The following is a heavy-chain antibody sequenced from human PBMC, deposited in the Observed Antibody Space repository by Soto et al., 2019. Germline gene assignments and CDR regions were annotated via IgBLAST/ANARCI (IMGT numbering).Heavy chain of an antibody. CDR2: IYYSGST. CDR3: ARRPLLTGGFDY. CDR1: GGSISSYY. D-gene: IGHD1-20*01. V-gene: IGHV4-59*08. J-gene: IGHJ4*02. Sequence: SETLSLTCTVSGGSISSYYWSWIRQPPGKGLEWIGYIYYSGSTNYNPSLKSRVTISVDTSKNQFSLKLSSVTAADTAVYYCARRPLLTGGFDYWGQGTLVTVSS.